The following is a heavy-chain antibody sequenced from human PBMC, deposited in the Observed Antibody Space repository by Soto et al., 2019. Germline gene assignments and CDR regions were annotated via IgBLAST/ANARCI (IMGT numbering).Heavy chain of an antibody. D-gene: IGHD3-22*01. CDR3: ARGTAYYDSSLLVDP. V-gene: IGHV4-59*01. J-gene: IGHJ5*02. Sequence: PSETLSLTCTVSGGSISSYYWSWIRQPPGKGLEWIGYIYYSGSTNYNPSLKSRVTISVDTSKNQFSLKLSSVTAADTAVYYCARGTAYYDSSLLVDPWGQGTLVTVSS. CDR1: GGSISSYY. CDR2: IYYSGST.